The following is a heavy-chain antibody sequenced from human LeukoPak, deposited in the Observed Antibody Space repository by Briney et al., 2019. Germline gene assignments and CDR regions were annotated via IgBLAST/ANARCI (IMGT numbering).Heavy chain of an antibody. CDR1: GFTFSSYA. CDR2: IYSGGST. V-gene: IGHV3-53*01. J-gene: IGHJ6*03. Sequence: GGSLRLSCAASGFTFSSYAMSWVRQAPGKGLDWVSVIYSGGSTYYADSVKGRFTISRDNSKNTLYLQMNSLRAEDTAVYYCARGPTSTWYYYYYMDVWGKGTTVTVSS. CDR3: ARGPTSTWYYYYYMDV. D-gene: IGHD2/OR15-2a*01.